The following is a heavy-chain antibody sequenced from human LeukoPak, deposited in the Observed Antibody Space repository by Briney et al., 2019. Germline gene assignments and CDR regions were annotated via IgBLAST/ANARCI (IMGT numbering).Heavy chain of an antibody. D-gene: IGHD2-21*02. CDR1: GFTFTNYG. CDR2: IKQDGSEK. V-gene: IGHV3-7*01. J-gene: IGHJ4*02. Sequence: GGSLRLSCATSGFTFTNYGINWVRQAPGKGLEWVANIKQDGSEKYYVDSVKGRFTISRDNAKNSLYLQMNSLRAEDTAVYYCARVAYCGGDCYLIDYWGQGTLVTVSS. CDR3: ARVAYCGGDCYLIDY.